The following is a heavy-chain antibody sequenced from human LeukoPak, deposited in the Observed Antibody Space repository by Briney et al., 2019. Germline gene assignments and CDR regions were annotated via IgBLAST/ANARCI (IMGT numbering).Heavy chain of an antibody. D-gene: IGHD6-13*01. CDR2: IYYSGST. J-gene: IGHJ3*02. Sequence: SQTLSLTSTVSGGSISSGGYYWSWIRQHPGKGLEWIGYIYYSGSTYYNPSLKSRVTISVDTSKNQFSLKLSSVTAADTAVYYCARDHSSIAAAGTRAFDIWGQGTMVTVSS. V-gene: IGHV4-31*03. CDR1: GGSISSGGYY. CDR3: ARDHSSIAAAGTRAFDI.